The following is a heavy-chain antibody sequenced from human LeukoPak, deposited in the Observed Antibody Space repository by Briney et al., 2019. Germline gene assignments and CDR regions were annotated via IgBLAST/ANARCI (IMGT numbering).Heavy chain of an antibody. D-gene: IGHD4-17*01. CDR1: GGTFSSYA. V-gene: IGHV1-69*13. J-gene: IGHJ6*02. Sequence: SVKVSCKTSGGTFSSYAISWVRQAPGQGLEWMGGIIPIFGTANYAQKFQGRVTITADESTSTAYMELSSLRSEDTAVYYCASYGDYALDYYGMDVWGQGTTVTVSS. CDR2: IIPIFGTA. CDR3: ASYGDYALDYYGMDV.